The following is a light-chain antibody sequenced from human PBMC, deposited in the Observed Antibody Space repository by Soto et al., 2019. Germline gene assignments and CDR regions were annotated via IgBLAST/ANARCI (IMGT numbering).Light chain of an antibody. V-gene: IGKV1-33*01. CDR1: QDISNY. CDR3: LLDYAYFWA. Sequence: DIQMTQSPSSLSASVGDRVTITCQASQDISNYLNWFQQIPGKAPNLLIYDASNLQTGVPSRFSGSGFGTDFTLTINSLQPEDFATYYCLLDYAYFWAFGQGTKVDIK. CDR2: DAS. J-gene: IGKJ1*01.